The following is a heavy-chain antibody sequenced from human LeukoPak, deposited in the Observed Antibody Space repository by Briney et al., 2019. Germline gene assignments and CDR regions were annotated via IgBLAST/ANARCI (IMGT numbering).Heavy chain of an antibody. V-gene: IGHV3-53*01. CDR1: GFTVSSNY. CDR2: IYSDGTT. CDR3: ARGLLVVVNAFDI. J-gene: IGHJ3*02. Sequence: GGSLRLSCAVSGFTVSSNYMSWVRQAPGKGLQWVSVIYSDGTTFYADSVKGRFTISRDNSKNTLYLQINSLRDEDTAVYYCARGLLVVVNAFDIWGQGTMVTVSS. D-gene: IGHD3-22*01.